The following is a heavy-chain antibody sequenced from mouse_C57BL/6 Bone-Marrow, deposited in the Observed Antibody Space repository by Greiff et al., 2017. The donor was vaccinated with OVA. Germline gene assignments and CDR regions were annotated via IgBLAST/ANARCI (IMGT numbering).Heavy chain of an antibody. J-gene: IGHJ1*03. CDR3: AREEGGSPLLGYFDV. D-gene: IGHD6-1*01. Sequence: QVQLQQSGTELVKPGASVKLSCKASGYTFTSYWMHWVKQRPGQGLEWIGNINPSNGGTNYNEKFKSKATLTVDKSSSTAYMQLSSLTSEDSAVYYCAREEGGSPLLGYFDVGGTGTTVPVSS. CDR2: INPSNGGT. V-gene: IGHV1-53*01. CDR1: GYTFTSYW.